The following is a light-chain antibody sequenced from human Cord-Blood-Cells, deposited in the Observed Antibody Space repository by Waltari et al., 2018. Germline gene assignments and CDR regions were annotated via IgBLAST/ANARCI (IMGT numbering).Light chain of an antibody. CDR1: QSVLYSSNNKNY. CDR2: WAS. Sequence: DIVMTQSPDSLAVSLGERATINCKSSQSVLYSSNNKNYLAWYQQKPGQPPKLLIYWASTRESVVPDRCSGSGSGTDFTLTISSLQAEDVAVYYCQQYYSTPLTFGGGTKVEIK. J-gene: IGKJ4*01. CDR3: QQYYSTPLT. V-gene: IGKV4-1*01.